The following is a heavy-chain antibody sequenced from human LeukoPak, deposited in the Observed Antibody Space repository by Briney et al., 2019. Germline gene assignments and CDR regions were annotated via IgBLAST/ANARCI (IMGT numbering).Heavy chain of an antibody. CDR1: GLTFSIYA. V-gene: IGHV3-23*01. CDR2: INGSGGST. CDR3: AKWGCTGGSCYPFAY. D-gene: IGHD2-15*01. J-gene: IGHJ4*02. Sequence: GGSLRLSCAASGLTFSIYAMSWVRQAPGKGLGWVSAINGSGGSTYYADSVKGRFTISRDNSKNTLYLQMNSLRAEDTAVYYCAKWGCTGGSCYPFAYWGQGTLVTVSS.